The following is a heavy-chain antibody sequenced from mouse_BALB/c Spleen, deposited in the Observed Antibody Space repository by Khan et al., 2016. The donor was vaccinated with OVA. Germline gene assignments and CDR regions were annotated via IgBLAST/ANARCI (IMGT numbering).Heavy chain of an antibody. D-gene: IGHD2-1*01. J-gene: IGHJ3*01. CDR2: IDPSTGYT. V-gene: IGHV1-7*01. CDR1: GYTFTTYW. CDR3: ARRRRYGIFAY. Sequence: QVQLQQSGAELAKPGASVKMSCKASGYTFTTYWMHWVNQRPGQGLEWIGYIDPSTGYTEYNQKFKDKATLTTDKSSSTAYMQLSSLTSEESAVYYGARRRRYGIFAYWGQGTLVTVSA.